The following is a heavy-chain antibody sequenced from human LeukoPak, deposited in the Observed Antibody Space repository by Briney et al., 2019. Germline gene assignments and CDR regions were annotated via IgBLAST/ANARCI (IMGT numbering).Heavy chain of an antibody. Sequence: GGSLRLSCAASGFTFSNAWMSWVRQAPGKGLEWVSYISSSSSTIYYADSVKGRFTISRDNAKNSLYLQMNSLRAEDTAVYYCARGRNEDYWGQGTLVTVSS. CDR3: ARGRNEDY. CDR1: GFTFSNAW. CDR2: ISSSSSTI. J-gene: IGHJ4*02. V-gene: IGHV3-48*01.